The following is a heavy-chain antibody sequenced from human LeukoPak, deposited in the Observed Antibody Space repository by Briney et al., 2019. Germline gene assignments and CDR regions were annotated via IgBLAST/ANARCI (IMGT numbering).Heavy chain of an antibody. CDR2: IDPSDSYT. Sequence: GESLKISCKGSGYSFTSYWISWVRQMPGKGLEWMGRIDPSDSYTNYSPSFQGHVTISADKSISTAYLQWSSLKASDTAVYYCARGDESYSSSSAWPWFDPWGQGTLVTVSS. J-gene: IGHJ5*02. CDR1: GYSFTSYW. V-gene: IGHV5-10-1*01. CDR3: ARGDESYSSSSAWPWFDP. D-gene: IGHD6-6*01.